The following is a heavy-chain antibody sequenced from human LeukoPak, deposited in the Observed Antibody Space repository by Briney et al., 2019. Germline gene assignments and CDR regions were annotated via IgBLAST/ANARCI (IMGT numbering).Heavy chain of an antibody. V-gene: IGHV3-48*03. Sequence: GGSLRLSCAASGFTFNTYEMNWARQAPGKGLEWVSYISGSYSTIYYADSVKGRFTISRDNAKSTLHLQMNSLRAEDTAIYYCATDFYHSSGQSPDAFDIWGQGTMVTVSS. CDR1: GFTFNTYE. J-gene: IGHJ3*02. D-gene: IGHD3-22*01. CDR3: ATDFYHSSGQSPDAFDI. CDR2: ISGSYSTI.